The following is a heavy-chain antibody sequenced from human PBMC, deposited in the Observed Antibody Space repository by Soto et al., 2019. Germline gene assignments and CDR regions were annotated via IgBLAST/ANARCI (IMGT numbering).Heavy chain of an antibody. Sequence: QVQLVQSGAEVKKPGSSVKVSCKASGGTFSSYAISWVRQAPGQGLEWMGGIIPIFGTANYAQKYQGRVTITADESTSPAHMELSSLRSEDTAVYYCARGPSPYCSGGSCYSASWYFDYWGQGTLVTVSS. J-gene: IGHJ4*02. CDR2: IIPIFGTA. D-gene: IGHD2-15*01. CDR3: ARGPSPYCSGGSCYSASWYFDY. CDR1: GGTFSSYA. V-gene: IGHV1-69*01.